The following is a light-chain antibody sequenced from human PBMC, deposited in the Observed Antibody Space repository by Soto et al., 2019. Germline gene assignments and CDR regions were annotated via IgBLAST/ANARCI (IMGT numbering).Light chain of an antibody. J-gene: IGLJ1*01. V-gene: IGLV2-8*01. CDR3: SSYAGTNRV. CDR2: EVY. Sequence: QSALTQPPSASGSPGQSVTISCTGTSRDVGSYNYVSWYQQHPGKAPKLMIYEVYKRPSGVPDRFSGSKSGNTASPTVSGLQAEDEADYYCSSYAGTNRVFGTGTKGHRP. CDR1: SRDVGSYNY.